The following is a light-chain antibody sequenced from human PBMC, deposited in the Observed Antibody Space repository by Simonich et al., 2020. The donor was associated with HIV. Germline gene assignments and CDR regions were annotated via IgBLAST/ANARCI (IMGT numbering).Light chain of an antibody. J-gene: IGLJ3*02. Sequence: QSALTQPASVSGSPGQSITISCTGTSSDVGGYNYVSWYQHHPGKAPKVMIYDVSKRPSGFPDRFSGSKSGNTASLTISGLQTEDEADYYCCSYTSSSTWVFGGGTKLTVL. CDR2: DVS. CDR3: CSYTSSSTWV. V-gene: IGLV2-14*03. CDR1: SSDVGGYNY.